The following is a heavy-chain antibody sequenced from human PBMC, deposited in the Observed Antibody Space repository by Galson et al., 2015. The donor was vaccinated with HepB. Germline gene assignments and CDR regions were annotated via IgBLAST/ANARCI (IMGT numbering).Heavy chain of an antibody. Sequence: SVKVSCKASGGTFSSYAISWVRQAPGQGLEWMGGIIPILGTANYAQKFQGRVTITADESASTAYMELSSLRSEDTAVYYCARGEVGSSWMDAFDIWGQGTMVTVSS. V-gene: IGHV1-69*13. CDR2: IIPILGTA. J-gene: IGHJ3*02. D-gene: IGHD2-2*01. CDR1: GGTFSSYA. CDR3: ARGEVGSSWMDAFDI.